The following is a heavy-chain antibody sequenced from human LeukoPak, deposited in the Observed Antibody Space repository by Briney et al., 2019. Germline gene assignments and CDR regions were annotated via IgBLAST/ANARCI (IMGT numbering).Heavy chain of an antibody. D-gene: IGHD6-19*01. CDR3: ATSLTPSGWYRSLTPYYYYYMDV. Sequence: ASVKVSCKASGYTFTSYDINWVRQATGQGLEWMGWMNPNSGNTGYAQKFQGRVTMTRNTSISTAYMELSSLRSEGTAVYYCATSLTPSGWYRSLTPYYYYYMDVWGKGTTVTVSS. V-gene: IGHV1-8*01. J-gene: IGHJ6*03. CDR2: MNPNSGNT. CDR1: GYTFTSYD.